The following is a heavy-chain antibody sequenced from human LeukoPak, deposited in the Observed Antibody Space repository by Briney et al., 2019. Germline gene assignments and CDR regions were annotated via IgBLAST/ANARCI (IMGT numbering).Heavy chain of an antibody. V-gene: IGHV3-21*01. CDR2: IDTTTSYK. J-gene: IGHJ3*02. Sequence: GSLRLSCAASGFTFSTHGMNWVRQAPGKGLEWVSFIDTTTSYKYYADSVKGRFTISRDNAKNSLYLQMNSLRADDTAFYYCARGRSITILRGVAISDGFDIWGQGTMVTVSS. D-gene: IGHD3-10*01. CDR1: GFTFSTHG. CDR3: ARGRSITILRGVAISDGFDI.